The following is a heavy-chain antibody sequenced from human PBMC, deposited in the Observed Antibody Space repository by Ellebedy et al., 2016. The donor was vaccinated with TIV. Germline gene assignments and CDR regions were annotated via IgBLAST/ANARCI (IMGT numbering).Heavy chain of an antibody. CDR3: ARIISSGAY. Sequence: GESLKISCAASGFTVSSNYMSWVRQAPGKGLEWVSVIYSGGSTYYADSVKGRFTISRDNAKNTLYLQMNSLRDEDTAVYYCARIISSGAYWGQGTLVTVSS. V-gene: IGHV3-66*01. CDR1: GFTVSSNY. D-gene: IGHD6-19*01. J-gene: IGHJ4*02. CDR2: IYSGGST.